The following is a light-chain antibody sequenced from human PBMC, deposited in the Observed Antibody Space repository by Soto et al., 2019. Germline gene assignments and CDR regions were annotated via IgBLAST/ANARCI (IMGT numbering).Light chain of an antibody. CDR2: GAS. J-gene: IGKJ1*01. CDR1: HSISKW. Sequence: DIQMTQSPSTLSASVGDRFIITCRARHSISKWLAWYQQKPGKAPKLLIYGASSLESGVPSRFSGSGSGTEFTLTISSLQPDDFATYYCQQYNSYDMWTFGQGTKVDIK. V-gene: IGKV1-5*01. CDR3: QQYNSYDMWT.